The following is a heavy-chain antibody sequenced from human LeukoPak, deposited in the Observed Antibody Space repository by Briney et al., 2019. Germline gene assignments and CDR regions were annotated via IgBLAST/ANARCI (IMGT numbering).Heavy chain of an antibody. Sequence: QSSETLSLTCTVSGGSISSGGFYWSWIRQHPGRGLEWIGYVFYSGSAYYNPSLKSRVTISVDTSGNQFSLHLSSVTAADTAVYYCARNSIVGATLDYWGQGTLVTVSS. CDR2: VFYSGSA. V-gene: IGHV4-31*03. J-gene: IGHJ4*02. D-gene: IGHD1-26*01. CDR1: GGSISSGGFY. CDR3: ARNSIVGATLDY.